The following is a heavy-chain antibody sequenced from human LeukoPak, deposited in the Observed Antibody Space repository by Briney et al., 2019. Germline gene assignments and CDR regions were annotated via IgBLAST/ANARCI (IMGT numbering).Heavy chain of an antibody. CDR2: IFHTGTT. D-gene: IGHD2-2*01. CDR1: DGSISNYF. V-gene: IGHV4-59*08. J-gene: IGHJ4*02. Sequence: SETLSLTCTVSDGSISNYFWSWIRQPPGKGLDCLGFIFHTGTTNYNPSLKRRVTISVDTSKTQFSLKLSSVTAADTAIYYCARTYCSTNACPFDRWGQGTLVTVSS. CDR3: ARTYCSTNACPFDR.